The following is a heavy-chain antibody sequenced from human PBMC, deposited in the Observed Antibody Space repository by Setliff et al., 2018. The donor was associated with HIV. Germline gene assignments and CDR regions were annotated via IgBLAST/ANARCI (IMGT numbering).Heavy chain of an antibody. J-gene: IGHJ4*02. CDR3: ARGGFKWSGSYADY. CDR1: GGSISRSSYF. D-gene: IGHD1-26*01. CDR2: IKHSGST. V-gene: IGHV4-39*07. Sequence: SETLSLTCTVSGGSISRSSYFWTWIRQRPGQSLEWIGEIKHSGSTNYNPSLKSRVTISVDTAKNQFSLNLTSVTAADTAVYYCARGGFKWSGSYADYWGQGTLVTVSS.